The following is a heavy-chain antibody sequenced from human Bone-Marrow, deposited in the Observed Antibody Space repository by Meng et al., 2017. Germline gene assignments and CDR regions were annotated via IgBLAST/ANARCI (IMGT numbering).Heavy chain of an antibody. CDR3: VRDDCSSTSCYADAFDL. CDR1: GFTFSSYW. D-gene: IGHD2-2*01. V-gene: IGHV3-7*01. J-gene: IGHJ3*01. CDR2: IKQDGSEK. Sequence: GESLKISCAASGFTFSSYWMSWVRQAPGKGLEWVANIKQDGSEKYYVDSVKGRFTISRDNAKNTLYLEMNSLRADDTAVYYCVRDDCSSTSCYADAFDLWGQGTMVTVSS.